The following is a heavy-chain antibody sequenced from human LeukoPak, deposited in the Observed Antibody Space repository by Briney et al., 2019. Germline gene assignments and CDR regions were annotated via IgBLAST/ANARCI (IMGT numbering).Heavy chain of an antibody. Sequence: GGSLRLSCAASAFTFSKYAMTWVRQAPGKGLEWVAVISYDGSNKYYADSVKGRFTISRDNSKNTLYLQMNSLRAEDTAVYYCARDPTAGSSWYGAEYFQHWGQGTLVTVSS. D-gene: IGHD6-13*01. CDR1: AFTFSKYA. J-gene: IGHJ1*01. V-gene: IGHV3-30*03. CDR2: ISYDGSNK. CDR3: ARDPTAGSSWYGAEYFQH.